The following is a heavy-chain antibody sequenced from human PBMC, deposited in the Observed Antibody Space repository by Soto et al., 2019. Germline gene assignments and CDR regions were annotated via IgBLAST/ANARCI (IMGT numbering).Heavy chain of an antibody. CDR2: ITTSGGNT. D-gene: IGHD2-8*01. CDR3: AGRYCTNGVCYTNYDYYIDV. V-gene: IGHV3-23*01. CDR1: GFTFSTYA. J-gene: IGHJ6*03. Sequence: EVQLLESGGGLVQPGGSLRLSCADSGFTFSTYAMSWVRQSPGKGLEWVSTITTSGGNTYYADSVQGRFTISRDNSKNTLYLQMNSLRAEDTAVYYCAGRYCTNGVCYTNYDYYIDVWGKWTTVTVAS.